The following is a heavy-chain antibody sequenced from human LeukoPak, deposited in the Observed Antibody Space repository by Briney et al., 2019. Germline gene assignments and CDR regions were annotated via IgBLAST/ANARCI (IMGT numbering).Heavy chain of an antibody. CDR1: RFTFSSYW. Sequence: GGSLRLSCAASRFTFSSYWMSWVRQAPGKGPECVSVIYPGGTTYYADSVKGRFTISRDDSKNTLYLQMNSLRAEDTAVYYCARESSGYYFDYWGQGTLVTVSS. D-gene: IGHD6-25*01. J-gene: IGHJ4*02. CDR2: IYPGGTT. V-gene: IGHV3-53*01. CDR3: ARESSGYYFDY.